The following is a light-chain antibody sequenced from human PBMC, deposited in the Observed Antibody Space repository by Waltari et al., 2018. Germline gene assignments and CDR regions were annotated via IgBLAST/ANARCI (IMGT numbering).Light chain of an antibody. Sequence: DIQMTQSPSSLSASVGERVTITCRASQSISRYLNWYQHRPGKAPKLLIYAASTMQSGVPSRFSGSGSGTDFTLTISSLQPEDFATYYCQQSYSTSWTFGQGTKVEIK. CDR1: QSISRY. CDR3: QQSYSTSWT. V-gene: IGKV1-39*01. J-gene: IGKJ1*01. CDR2: AAS.